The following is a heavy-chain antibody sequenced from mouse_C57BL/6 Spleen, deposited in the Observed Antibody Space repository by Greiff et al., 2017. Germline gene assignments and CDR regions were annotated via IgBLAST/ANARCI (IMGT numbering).Heavy chain of an antibody. CDR1: GFTFSNYW. Sequence: DVKLQESGGGLVQPGGSMKLSCVASGFTFSNYWMNWVRQSPEKGLEWVAQIRLKSDNYATHYAESVKGRFTISRDESKSSVYLQMNNLRAEDTGIYYCNGGLRYFDYWGQGTTLTVSS. V-gene: IGHV6-3*01. J-gene: IGHJ2*01. D-gene: IGHD2-2*01. CDR2: IRLKSDNYAT. CDR3: NGGLRYFDY.